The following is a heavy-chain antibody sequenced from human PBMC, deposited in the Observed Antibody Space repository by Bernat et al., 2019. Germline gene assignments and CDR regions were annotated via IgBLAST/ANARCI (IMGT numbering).Heavy chain of an antibody. CDR1: GCTFSSYW. CDR2: INRDGSIT. D-gene: IGHD1-1*01. J-gene: IGHJ4*02. CDR3: ARGPHPDSSGTGSY. Sequence: EVQLVESGGGLVQPGGSLRLSCAASGCTFSSYWMHWVRQFPGKGLVWVSRINRDGSITNYADSVMGRFTISRDNARNTVFLQMNSLRVDDTAIYYCARGPHPDSSGTGSYWGQGTLVTVSS. V-gene: IGHV3-74*02.